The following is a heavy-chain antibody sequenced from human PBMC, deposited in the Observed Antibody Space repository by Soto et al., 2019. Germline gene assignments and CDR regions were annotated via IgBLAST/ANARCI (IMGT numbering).Heavy chain of an antibody. CDR1: GYSFTSYW. D-gene: IGHD6-13*01. CDR2: IYPGDSDT. Sequence: PGASLKISCKGSGYSFTSYWIGWVRQMPGKGLEWMGIIYPGDSDTRYSPSFQGQVTTSADKSISTAYLQWSSLKASDTAMYYCARTSAAGKYYYGMDVWGQGTTVTVSS. J-gene: IGHJ6*02. V-gene: IGHV5-51*01. CDR3: ARTSAAGKYYYGMDV.